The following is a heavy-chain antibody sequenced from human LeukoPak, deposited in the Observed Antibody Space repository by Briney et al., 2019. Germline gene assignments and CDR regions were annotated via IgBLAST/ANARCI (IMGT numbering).Heavy chain of an antibody. CDR2: ITSSGTYI. Sequence: GGSLRLSCATSGFTFNNYNMNWVRQAPGRALEWVSSITSSGTYIFYADSVKGRFTISRDNAKNSLYLQMDSLRAGDTAVYYCARDSGTTVTLGEPDYWGQGTLVTVSS. CDR3: ARDSGTTVTLGEPDY. CDR1: GFTFNNYN. J-gene: IGHJ4*02. V-gene: IGHV3-21*01. D-gene: IGHD4-17*01.